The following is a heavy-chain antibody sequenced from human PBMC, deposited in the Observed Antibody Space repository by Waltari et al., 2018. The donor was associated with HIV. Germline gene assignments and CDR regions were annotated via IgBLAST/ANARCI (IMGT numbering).Heavy chain of an antibody. J-gene: IGHJ5*02. CDR1: GYTFTSYA. CDR2: INAGNGNT. CDR3: ARDAAGFGDGNWFDP. Sequence: QVQLVQSGAEVKKPGASGKVSCKASGYTFTSYAMHWVRPAPGQRLEWMGWINAGNGNTKCSQKFQGRVTITRDTSASTAYMELSSLRSEDTAVYYCARDAAGFGDGNWFDPWGQGTLVTVSS. D-gene: IGHD3-10*01. V-gene: IGHV1-3*01.